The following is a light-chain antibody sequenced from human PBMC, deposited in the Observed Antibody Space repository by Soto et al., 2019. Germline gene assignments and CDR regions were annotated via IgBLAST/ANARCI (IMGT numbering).Light chain of an antibody. Sequence: EIVLTQSPGTLSLSPGERATLSCRASQTLSGSYLAWYQQKPGQAPRLLIYGASSRATGIPDRFSGSGSGTGSTLTISRLEPEDSAVYYCQQYGSSRNTFGQGTKLEIK. J-gene: IGKJ2*01. V-gene: IGKV3-20*01. CDR3: QQYGSSRNT. CDR2: GAS. CDR1: QTLSGSY.